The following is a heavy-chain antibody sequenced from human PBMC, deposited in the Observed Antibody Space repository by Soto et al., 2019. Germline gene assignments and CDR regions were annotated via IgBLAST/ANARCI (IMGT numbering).Heavy chain of an antibody. Sequence: QVQLVQSGAEVKKPGSSVKVSCKASGGTFSSYAISWVRQAPGQGLEWMGGIIPIFGTANYAQKFQGRVTITADESTSTGYMELRRLRSEDTAVYYCARESRYCSGGSCYFLPGIDYWGQGTLVTVSS. CDR2: IIPIFGTA. D-gene: IGHD2-15*01. CDR3: ARESRYCSGGSCYFLPGIDY. CDR1: GGTFSSYA. J-gene: IGHJ4*02. V-gene: IGHV1-69*12.